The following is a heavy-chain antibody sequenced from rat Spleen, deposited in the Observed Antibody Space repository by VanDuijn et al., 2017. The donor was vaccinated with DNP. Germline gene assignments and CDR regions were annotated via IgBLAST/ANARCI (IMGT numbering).Heavy chain of an antibody. J-gene: IGHJ4*01. CDR3: AKHLDA. V-gene: IGHV5-58*01. Sequence: EVQLVESGGDLVQPGRSLKVSCVASGFIFSSYWMYWFRQAPGKGLEWVATIKTAGGGTYYPDSVKGRFTISRDNTENTVYLQMNNLRSDDTATYYCAKHLDAWGQGTSVTVSS. CDR1: GFIFSSYW. CDR2: IKTAGGGT.